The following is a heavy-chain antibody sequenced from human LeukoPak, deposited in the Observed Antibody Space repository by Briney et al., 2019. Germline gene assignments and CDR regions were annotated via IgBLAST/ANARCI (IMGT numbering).Heavy chain of an antibody. CDR1: GGTFSSYA. CDR3: ALVERTYYYGSGSHAGAFDI. Sequence: SVKVSCKASGGTFSSYAISWVRQAPGQGLEWMGGIIPIFGTANYAQKFQGRVTITADESTSTAYMELSSLRSEDTAVYYCALVERTYYYGSGSHAGAFDIWGQGTMVTVSS. CDR2: IIPIFGTA. V-gene: IGHV1-69*13. J-gene: IGHJ3*02. D-gene: IGHD3-10*01.